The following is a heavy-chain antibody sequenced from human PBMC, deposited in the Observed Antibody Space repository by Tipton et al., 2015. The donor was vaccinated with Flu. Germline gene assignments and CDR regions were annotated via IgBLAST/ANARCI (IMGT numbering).Heavy chain of an antibody. CDR1: GGPINSTTYY. CDR2: VFHSGLT. J-gene: IGHJ5*02. V-gene: IGHV4-39*07. CDR3: ARDFHPTSNWFDP. Sequence: TLSLTCTVSGGPINSTTYYWGWVRQPPGKGLEWIATVFHSGLTYYNPSLKSRVSISIDTSKHQFSLRMNSVTAADSAVYYCARDFHPTSNWFDPWGQGTLVTVSS.